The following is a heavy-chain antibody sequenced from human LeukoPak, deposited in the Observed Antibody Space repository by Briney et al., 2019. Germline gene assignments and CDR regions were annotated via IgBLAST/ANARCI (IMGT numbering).Heavy chain of an antibody. J-gene: IGHJ5*02. CDR1: GYTFTGYY. CDR2: INPNSGGT. CDR3: AREQWLVSNWFDP. Sequence: ASVKVSCKASGYTFTGYYMHWVRQAPGQGLEWMGWINPNSGGTNYAQKSQGRVTMTRDTSISTAYMELSRLRSDDTAVYYCAREQWLVSNWFDPWGQGTLVTVSS. V-gene: IGHV1-2*02. D-gene: IGHD6-19*01.